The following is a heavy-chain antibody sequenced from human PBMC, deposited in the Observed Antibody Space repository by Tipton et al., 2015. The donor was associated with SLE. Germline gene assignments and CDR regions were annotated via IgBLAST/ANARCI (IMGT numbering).Heavy chain of an antibody. CDR3: ARVAPIQYFDL. Sequence: PGLVKPSETLSLTCTVSGGSISSHYWSWIRQPPGKGLEWIGYIYYSGSTNYNPSLKSRVTISVDTSKNQFSLKLSSVTAADTAVYYCARVAPIQYFDLWGRGTLVTVSS. V-gene: IGHV4-59*11. D-gene: IGHD3-3*01. CDR1: GGSISSHY. CDR2: IYYSGST. J-gene: IGHJ2*01.